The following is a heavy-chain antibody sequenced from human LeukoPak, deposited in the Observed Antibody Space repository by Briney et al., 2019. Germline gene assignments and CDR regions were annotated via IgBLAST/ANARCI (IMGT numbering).Heavy chain of an antibody. CDR3: VRDAS. Sequence: GGSLRLSCVGSGFTFSRSAMSWVRLAPGKGLEWVSGISGSGGHTYYTDSVKGRFTISRDNSKNTLYLQMNSLRAEDTAVYYCVRDASWGQGTLVTVSS. V-gene: IGHV3-23*01. J-gene: IGHJ4*02. CDR2: ISGSGGHT. CDR1: GFTFSRSA.